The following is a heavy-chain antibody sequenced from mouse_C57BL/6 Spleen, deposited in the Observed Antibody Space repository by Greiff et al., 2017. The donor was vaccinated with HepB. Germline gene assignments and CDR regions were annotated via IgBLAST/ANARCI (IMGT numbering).Heavy chain of an antibody. V-gene: IGHV1-26*01. J-gene: IGHJ3*01. CDR2: INPNNGGT. Sequence: EVKLQQSGPELVKPGASVKISCKASGYTFTDYYMNWVKQSHGKSLEWIGDINPNNGGTSYNQKFKGKATLTVDKSSSTAYMELRSLTSEDSAVYYCARGGRWFAYWGQGTLVTVSA. CDR1: GYTFTDYY. CDR3: ARGGRWFAY.